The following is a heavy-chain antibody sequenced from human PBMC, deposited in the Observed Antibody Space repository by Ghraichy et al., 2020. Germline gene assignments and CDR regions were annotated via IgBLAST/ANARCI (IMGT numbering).Heavy chain of an antibody. V-gene: IGHV3-30*02. CDR2: IRYDGSNK. Sequence: GGSLRLSCAASGFTFSSYGMHWVRQAPGKGLEWVTFIRYDGSNKYYADSVKGRFTMSRDNSKNTLYLQMNSLRAEDTAVYYCAKDIATNIRPTRLDFDYWGQGTLVTASS. D-gene: IGHD1-26*01. J-gene: IGHJ4*02. CDR3: AKDIATNIRPTRLDFDY. CDR1: GFTFSSYG.